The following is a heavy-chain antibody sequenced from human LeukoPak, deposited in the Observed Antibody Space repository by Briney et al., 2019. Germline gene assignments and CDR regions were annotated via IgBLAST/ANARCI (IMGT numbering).Heavy chain of an antibody. V-gene: IGHV3-23*01. CDR3: AKDRGGYCSGGSCYYNWFDP. D-gene: IGHD2-15*01. CDR1: GFTFSSYA. J-gene: IGHJ5*02. Sequence: PGGSLRLSCAASGFTFSSYAMSWVRQAPGKGLEWVPAISGSGGSTYYADSVKGRFTISRDNSKNTLYLQMNSLRAEDTAVYYCAKDRGGYCSGGSCYYNWFDPWGQGTLVTVSS. CDR2: ISGSGGST.